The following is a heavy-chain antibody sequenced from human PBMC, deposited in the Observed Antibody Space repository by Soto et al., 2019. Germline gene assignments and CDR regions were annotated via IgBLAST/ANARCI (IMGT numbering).Heavy chain of an antibody. CDR2: ISDSSGSR. V-gene: IGHV3-48*02. CDR1: GFRFSSNG. D-gene: IGHD2-8*01. CDR3: VRDANGINDFDL. J-gene: IGHJ4*02. Sequence: GGSLRLSCAASGFRFSSNGMSWVRQAPGKGLEWISYISDSSGSRYYADSVKGRFTISRDNAKNSLYLQMSSLRDEDTAVYFCVRDANGINDFDLWGQGTQVTVTS.